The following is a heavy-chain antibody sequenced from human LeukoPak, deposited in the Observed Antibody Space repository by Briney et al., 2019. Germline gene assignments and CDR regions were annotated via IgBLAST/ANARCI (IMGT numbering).Heavy chain of an antibody. J-gene: IGHJ6*03. CDR3: ARSPLNSGRYYYYYYMDV. V-gene: IGHV3-30*01. CDR2: ISYDGSNK. CDR1: GFTFSSYA. D-gene: IGHD1-26*01. Sequence: GGSLRLSCAASGFTFSSYAMHWVRQAPGKGLEWVAVISYDGSNKYYADSVKGRFTISRDNSKNTLYLQMNSLRAEDTAVYYCARSPLNSGRYYYYYYMDVWGKGTTVTVSS.